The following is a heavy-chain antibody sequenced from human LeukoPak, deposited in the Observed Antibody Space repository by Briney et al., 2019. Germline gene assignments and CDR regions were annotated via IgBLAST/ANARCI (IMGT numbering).Heavy chain of an antibody. J-gene: IGHJ5*02. CDR3: AREGGDDYGDQLNWFDP. V-gene: IGHV3-21*01. CDR2: ISSSSSYI. Sequence: GGSLRLSCAASGFTFSSYSMNWVRQAPGKGLEWVSSISSSSSYIYYADSVKGRFTISRDNAKNSLYLQMNSLRAEDTAVYYCAREGGDDYGDQLNWFDPWGQGTLVTVSS. D-gene: IGHD4-17*01. CDR1: GFTFSSYS.